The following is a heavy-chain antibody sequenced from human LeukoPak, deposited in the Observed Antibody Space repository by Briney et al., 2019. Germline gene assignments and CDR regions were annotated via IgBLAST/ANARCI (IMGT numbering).Heavy chain of an antibody. D-gene: IGHD3-22*01. V-gene: IGHV4-59*08. J-gene: IGHJ3*02. CDR3: ARHRQYDTDAFDI. CDR1: GGSIKSTY. CDR2: IVHSGIT. Sequence: SETLSLTGSVSGGSIKSTYWSWIRQPPGKGPEWLAHIVHSGITDYNPSLKSRVTISIDTSKNQFSLNLTSVIAADTAVYYCARHRQYDTDAFDIWGQGTMVTVSS.